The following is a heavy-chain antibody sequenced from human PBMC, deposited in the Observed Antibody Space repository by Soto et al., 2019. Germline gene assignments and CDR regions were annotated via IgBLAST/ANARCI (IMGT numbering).Heavy chain of an antibody. CDR3: AREGTGTTIFYYYYGMDV. Sequence: EVQLVESGGGLVQPGGSLRLSCAASGFTFSSYEMNWVRQAPGKGLEWVSYISSSGSTIYYADSVKGRFTISRDNAKNSLYLQMNSLRAEDTAVYYCAREGTGTTIFYYYYGMDVWGQGTTVTVSS. V-gene: IGHV3-48*03. CDR2: ISSSGSTI. D-gene: IGHD1-1*01. J-gene: IGHJ6*02. CDR1: GFTFSSYE.